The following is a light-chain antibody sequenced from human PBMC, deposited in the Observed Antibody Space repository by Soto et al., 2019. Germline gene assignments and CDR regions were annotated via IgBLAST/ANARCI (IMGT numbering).Light chain of an antibody. CDR1: SSNIGSNY. Sequence: QSVLTQPPSASGTPGQRVTISCSGSSSNIGSNYVYWYQQLPGTAPKLLIYRNNQRPSGVPDRFSGSKSGTSASLAISGLRSEDDADYYCAAWEDSLSGRGVVFGGGTKVTVL. CDR2: RNN. V-gene: IGLV1-47*01. CDR3: AAWEDSLSGRGVV. J-gene: IGLJ2*01.